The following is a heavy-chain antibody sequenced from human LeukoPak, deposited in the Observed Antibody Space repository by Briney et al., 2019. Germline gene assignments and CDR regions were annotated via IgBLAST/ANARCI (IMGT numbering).Heavy chain of an antibody. CDR1: GGSISGYY. D-gene: IGHD3-9*01. CDR2: IYYSGST. CDR3: ARNRHLRYFDA. V-gene: IGHV4-59*01. Sequence: PSETLSLTCTVSGGSISGYYWNWIRQPPGKGLEWIGYIYYSGSTNYNPSLKSRVTISVDTSKNQFSLKLSSVTAADTAVYYCARNRHLRYFDAWGQGTLVTVSP. J-gene: IGHJ5*02.